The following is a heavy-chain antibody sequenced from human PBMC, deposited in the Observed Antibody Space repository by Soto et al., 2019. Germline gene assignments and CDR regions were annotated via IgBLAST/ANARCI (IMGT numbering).Heavy chain of an antibody. CDR1: GFTFSSYA. CDR2: ISYDGSNK. J-gene: IGHJ6*02. CDR3: ARDRSASRALYVPYYYYGMDV. D-gene: IGHD3-10*02. V-gene: IGHV3-30-3*01. Sequence: GGSLRLSCAASGFTFSSYAMHWVRQAPGKGLEWVAVISYDGSNKYYADSVKGRFTISRDNSKNTLYLQMNSLRAEDTAVYYCARDRSASRALYVPYYYYGMDVWGQGTTVTVSS.